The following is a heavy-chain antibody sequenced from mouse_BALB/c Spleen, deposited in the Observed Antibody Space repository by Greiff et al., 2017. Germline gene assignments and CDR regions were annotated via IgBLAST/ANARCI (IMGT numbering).Heavy chain of an antibody. J-gene: IGHJ4*01. V-gene: IGHV1-77*01. CDR3: ARSYIYAMDY. CDR2: IYPGSGST. Sequence: QVQLQQSGPELVKPGASVKMSCKASGYTFTDYVISWVKQRTGQGLEWIGEIYPGSGSTYYNEKFKGKATLTADKSSNTAYMQLSSLTSEDSAVYFCARSYIYAMDYWGQGTSVTVSS. CDR1: GYTFTDYV. D-gene: IGHD1-3*01.